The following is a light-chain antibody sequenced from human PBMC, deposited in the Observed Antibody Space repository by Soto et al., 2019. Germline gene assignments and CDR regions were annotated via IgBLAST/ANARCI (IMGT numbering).Light chain of an antibody. Sequence: DIKMTQSPSSVSASVGDTVTITCRASQDISTWLAWYQQKPGKAPKLLIYGASTLQSGVPSRFSGSGSGKGFTLTISNLQPEYLATYYCQEASKIPITCGGGTRLEIK. J-gene: IGKJ5*01. CDR1: QDISTW. CDR2: GAS. V-gene: IGKV1-12*01. CDR3: QEASKIPIT.